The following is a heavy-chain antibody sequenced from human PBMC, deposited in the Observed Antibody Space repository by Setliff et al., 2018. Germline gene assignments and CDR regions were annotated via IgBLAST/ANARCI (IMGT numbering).Heavy chain of an antibody. D-gene: IGHD6-13*01. V-gene: IGHV3-15*01. Sequence: LRLSCAASGFTFSNAWMSWVRQAPGKGLEWVGRIKSKTDGGTTDYAAPVKGRFTISRDDSKNTLYLQMNSLKTEDTAVYYCTTAPLAAASTCWGQGTLVTVSS. J-gene: IGHJ4*02. CDR2: IKSKTDGGTT. CDR3: TTAPLAAASTC. CDR1: GFTFSNAW.